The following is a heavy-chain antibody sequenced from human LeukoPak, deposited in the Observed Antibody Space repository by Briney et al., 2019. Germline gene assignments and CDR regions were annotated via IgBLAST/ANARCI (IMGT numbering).Heavy chain of an antibody. CDR1: GGSISSSSYY. J-gene: IGHJ4*02. CDR2: IYYSGST. Sequence: SETLSLTCTVSGGSISSSSYYWGWIRQPPGKGLEWIGSIYYSGSTYYNPSLESRVTISVDTSKNQFSLKLSSVTAADTAVYYCARQSAVAGRFDYWGQGTLVTVSS. V-gene: IGHV4-39*01. CDR3: ARQSAVAGRFDY. D-gene: IGHD6-19*01.